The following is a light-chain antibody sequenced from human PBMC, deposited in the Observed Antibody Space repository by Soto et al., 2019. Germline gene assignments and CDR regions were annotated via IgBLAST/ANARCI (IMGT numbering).Light chain of an antibody. CDR2: EVS. J-gene: IGLJ3*02. Sequence: QSALTQPASVSGSPGQSITISCTGTSSDIGGYKYVSWYQQHPGKAPKLIIFEVSNRRSGVSDRFSGSNSGNTASLTISGLQAEDEADYYCTSYSRYSVLVFGGGTKVTVL. CDR3: TSYSRYSVLV. V-gene: IGLV2-14*01. CDR1: SSDIGGYKY.